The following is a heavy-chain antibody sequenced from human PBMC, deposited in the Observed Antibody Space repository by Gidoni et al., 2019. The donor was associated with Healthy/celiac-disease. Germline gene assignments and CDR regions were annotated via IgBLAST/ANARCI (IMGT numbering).Heavy chain of an antibody. CDR1: GGSISSSSYY. V-gene: IGHV4-39*01. Sequence: QLQLQESGPGLVKPSETLSLTCTVSGGSISSSSYYWGWIRQPPGKGLEWIGSIYYSGSTYYNPSLKSRVTISVDTSKNQFSLKLSSVTAADTAVYYCARHSYCSSTSCYTKGDSLRLWIYYFDYWGQGTLVTVSS. D-gene: IGHD2-2*02. CDR2: IYYSGST. CDR3: ARHSYCSSTSCYTKGDSLRLWIYYFDY. J-gene: IGHJ4*02.